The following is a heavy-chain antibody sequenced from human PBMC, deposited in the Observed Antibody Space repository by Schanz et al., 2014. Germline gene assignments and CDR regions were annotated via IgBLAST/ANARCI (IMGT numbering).Heavy chain of an antibody. V-gene: IGHV3-30*18. CDR2: ISYHGSER. J-gene: IGHJ4*02. D-gene: IGHD6-13*01. CDR3: AKEGVTAAGTLY. Sequence: QVQLVESGGGVVQPGRSLRLSCAGSGFSFSDYGMHWVRQAPGRGLEWVAVISYHGSERYYADSVKGRFTFTRDNSKNTLYLQMNSLGAEDTAVYYCAKEGVTAAGTLYWGQGTLITVSS. CDR1: GFSFSDYG.